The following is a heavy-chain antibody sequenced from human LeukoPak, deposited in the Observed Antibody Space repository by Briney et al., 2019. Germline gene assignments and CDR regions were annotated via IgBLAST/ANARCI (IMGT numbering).Heavy chain of an antibody. J-gene: IGHJ5*02. CDR1: GGSISSYY. D-gene: IGHD6-13*01. V-gene: IGHV4-59*08. CDR3: ARHRYSSSWYYGELDP. Sequence: PETLSLTCTVSGGSISSYYWSWIRQPPGKGLEWIGYIYYSGSTNYNPSLKSRVTISVDTSKNQFSLKLSSVTAADTAVYYCARHRYSSSWYYGELDPWGQGTLVTVSS. CDR2: IYYSGST.